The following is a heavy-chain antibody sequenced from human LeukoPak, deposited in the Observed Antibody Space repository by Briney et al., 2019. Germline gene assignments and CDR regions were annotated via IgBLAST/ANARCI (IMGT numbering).Heavy chain of an antibody. CDR1: GGSISSHY. CDR2: IYYSGST. CDR3: ASTNYNPSLKSRVTISVATSKNQFSLKLSSVTPADTAVYYCARGREEWSTNGYWFDP. D-gene: IGHD3-10*01. V-gene: IGHV4-59*11. J-gene: IGHJ5*02. Sequence: SETLSLTCTASGGSISSHYWSWIRQPPGKGLEWIGYIYYSGSTNYNASLKNRVTISVDTSTKQLSLKLSTVTAADTAVYYCASTNYNPSLKSRVTISVATSKNQFSLKLSSVTPADTAVYYCARGREEWSTNGYWFDPWGQGSLVTVSS.